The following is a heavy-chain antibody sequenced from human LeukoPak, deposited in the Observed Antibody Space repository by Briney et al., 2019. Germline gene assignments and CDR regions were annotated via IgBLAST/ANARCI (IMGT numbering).Heavy chain of an antibody. J-gene: IGHJ6*03. CDR1: GGSFSGYY. CDR3: ARAFSDYYYYYMDV. Sequence: PSETLSLTCAVYGGSFSGYYWSWIRQPPGKGLEWIGEINHSGSTNYNPSLKSRVTISVDTSKNQFSLKLSSVTAADTAVYYCARAFSDYYYYYMDVWGKGTTVTVS. D-gene: IGHD2/OR15-2a*01. CDR2: INHSGST. V-gene: IGHV4-34*01.